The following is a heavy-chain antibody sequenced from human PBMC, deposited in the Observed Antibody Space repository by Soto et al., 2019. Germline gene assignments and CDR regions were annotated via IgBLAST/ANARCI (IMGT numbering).Heavy chain of an antibody. J-gene: IGHJ4*02. D-gene: IGHD1-20*01. V-gene: IGHV1-3*05. CDR1: GYTFTSYA. CDR3: ARGITLPTPLDY. CDR2: INAGNGKT. Sequence: QVQLVQSGAEEKKPGASVKVSCKASGYTFTSYAMHWVRQAPGQRLEWKGWINAGNGKTKYSQTFQGRVTITRDTSASTAYMELSSLRSEDTAVYYCARGITLPTPLDYWGQGTLVTVSS.